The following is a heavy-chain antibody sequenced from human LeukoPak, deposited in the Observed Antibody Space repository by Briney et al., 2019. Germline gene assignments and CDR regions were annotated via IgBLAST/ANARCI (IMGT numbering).Heavy chain of an antibody. CDR1: GFTFSSYS. CDR3: ARDTRDGYIYFDY. J-gene: IGHJ4*02. V-gene: IGHV3-21*04. Sequence: PGGSLRLSCAASGFTFSSYSMNWVRQAPGKGLEWVSSISSSSSYMYYADSVKGRFTISRDNAKNSLYLQMNSLRAEDTAVYYCARDTRDGYIYFDYWGQGTLVTVSS. CDR2: ISSSSSYM. D-gene: IGHD5-24*01.